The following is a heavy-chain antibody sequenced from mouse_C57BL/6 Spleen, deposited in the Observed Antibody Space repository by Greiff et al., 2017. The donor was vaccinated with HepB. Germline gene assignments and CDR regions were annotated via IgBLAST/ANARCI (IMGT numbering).Heavy chain of an antibody. CDR2: IYPGDGDT. D-gene: IGHD2-4*01. V-gene: IGHV1-82*01. CDR3: AREGLRRDLDY. Sequence: QVQLQQSGPELVKPGASVKISCKASGYAFSSSWMNWVKQRPGKGLEWIGRIYPGDGDTNYNGKFKGKATLTADKSSSTAYMQLSSLTSEDSAVYFCAREGLRRDLDYWGQGTTLTVSS. CDR1: GYAFSSSW. J-gene: IGHJ2*01.